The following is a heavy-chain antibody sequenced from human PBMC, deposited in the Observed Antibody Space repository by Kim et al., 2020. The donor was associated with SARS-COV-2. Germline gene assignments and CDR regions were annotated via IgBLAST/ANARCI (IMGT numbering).Heavy chain of an antibody. J-gene: IGHJ3*02. Sequence: GRFTISRDNSKNTLYLQRNSLRAEDTAVYYCAKPDDLMFATPDNMIAFDIWGQGTMVTVSS. D-gene: IGHD3-3*01. CDR3: AKPDDLMFATPDNMIAFDI. V-gene: IGHV3-23*01.